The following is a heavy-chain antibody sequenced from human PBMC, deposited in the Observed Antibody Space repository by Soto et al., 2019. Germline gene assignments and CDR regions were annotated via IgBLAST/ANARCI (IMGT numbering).Heavy chain of an antibody. D-gene: IGHD4-17*01. CDR3: ARYYGGGFDY. V-gene: IGHV3-48*01. J-gene: IGHJ4*02. CDR1: GFTFSSYS. CDR2: ISSVISAI. Sequence: GGSLRLSCAASGFTFSSYSMNWVRQAPGKGLEWISYISSVISAIYYADSVKGRFTISRDNAKKSLFLQLNSLRAEDTAVYYCARYYGGGFDYWGQGTLVTVSS.